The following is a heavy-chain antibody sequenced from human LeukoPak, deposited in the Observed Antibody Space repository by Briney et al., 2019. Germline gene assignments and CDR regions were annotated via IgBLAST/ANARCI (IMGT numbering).Heavy chain of an antibody. CDR3: ARDKVTY. Sequence: GGSLRLSCAASGFTFSNYWMSWVRQAPEKGLEWVAHINMDGGETYYVDSVKGRFTISRDNAKNSLYLQMNSLRVEDTAVYYCARDKVTYWGQGTLVTVSS. CDR1: GFTFSNYW. V-gene: IGHV3-7*01. CDR2: INMDGGET. J-gene: IGHJ4*02.